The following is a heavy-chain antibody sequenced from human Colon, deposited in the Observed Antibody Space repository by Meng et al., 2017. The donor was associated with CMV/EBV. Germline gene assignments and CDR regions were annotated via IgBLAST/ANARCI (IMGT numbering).Heavy chain of an antibody. Sequence: VSWGSITTGVNSWTWIRQHPGKGLEWIGYIYESGNTYYNPSLKSRVTRAVETFKNQYSLKLSTVTAADTAVYYCARGKDAAEDFDYWGQGTLVTVSS. V-gene: IGHV4-31*02. J-gene: IGHJ4*02. CDR3: ARGKDAAEDFDY. D-gene: IGHD6-25*01. CDR1: WGSITTGVNS. CDR2: IYESGNT.